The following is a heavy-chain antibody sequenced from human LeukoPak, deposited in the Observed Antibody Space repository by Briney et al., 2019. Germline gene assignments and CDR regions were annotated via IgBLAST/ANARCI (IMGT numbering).Heavy chain of an antibody. CDR3: ARDEIYYDILTGYRHFDY. V-gene: IGHV3-21*01. CDR1: GFTFSSYS. Sequence: GGSLRLSCAASGFTFSSYSMNWVRQAPGRGLEWVSSISSSSSYIYYADSVKGRFTISRDNAKNSLYLQMNSLRAEDMAVYYCARDEIYYDILTGYRHFDYWGQGTLVTVFS. D-gene: IGHD3-9*01. J-gene: IGHJ4*02. CDR2: ISSSSSYI.